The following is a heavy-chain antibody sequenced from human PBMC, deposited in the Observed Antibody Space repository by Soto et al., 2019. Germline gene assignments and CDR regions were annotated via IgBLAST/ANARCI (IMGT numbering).Heavy chain of an antibody. CDR1: EFTFISQF. Sequence: EVQLLESGGALARPGGPLSLPCLASEFTFISQFLPWVRQAPGKGLEWVSAMNGDGRNIFYADSVKGRFTISRDNSKDTLYLQLTSLRAEDTAVYYCARDMGLSFWGQGTLVTVSS. CDR3: ARDMGLSF. V-gene: IGHV3-23*01. J-gene: IGHJ4*02. D-gene: IGHD3-10*01. CDR2: MNGDGRNI.